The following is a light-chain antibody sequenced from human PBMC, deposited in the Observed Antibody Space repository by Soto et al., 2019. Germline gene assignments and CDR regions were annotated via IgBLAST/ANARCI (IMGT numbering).Light chain of an antibody. CDR2: SIS. V-gene: IGKV1-39*01. J-gene: IGKJ1*01. CDR3: QQSFNTAAWT. CDR1: QTISTY. Sequence: DIQVTQSPSSLSASVGDRVNMTCRASQTISTYLTWYQHKVGKDPKLLVYSISTLHSGVPSRFSGRSSGTAYTLPIISLLPEDAATYYCQQSFNTAAWTFGQGTKVEIK.